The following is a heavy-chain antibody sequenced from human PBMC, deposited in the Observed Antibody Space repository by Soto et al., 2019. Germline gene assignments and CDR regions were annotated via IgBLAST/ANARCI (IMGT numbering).Heavy chain of an antibody. CDR1: GYSFTSYW. CDR3: ARPEGCGSGIGGMDV. V-gene: IGHV5-10-1*01. J-gene: IGHJ6*02. D-gene: IGHD3-10*01. CDR2: IDPSDSYT. Sequence: GESLKISCKGSGYSFTSYWISWVRQMPGKGLEWMGRIDPSDSYTDYSPSFQGHVTISADKSISTAYLQWSSLKASDTAMYYCARPEGCGSGIGGMDVWGQGTTVTVSS.